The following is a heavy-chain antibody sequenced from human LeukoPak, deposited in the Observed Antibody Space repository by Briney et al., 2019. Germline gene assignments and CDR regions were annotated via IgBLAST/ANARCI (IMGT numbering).Heavy chain of an antibody. CDR2: IYYSGST. D-gene: IGHD1-26*01. Sequence: SETLSLTCTVSGGSISSYYWSWIRQPPGKGLEWIGYIYYSGSTNYNPSHKSRVTISVDTSKNQFSLKLSSVTAADTAVYYCARGGSPGDLLGYWGQGTLVTVSS. V-gene: IGHV4-59*01. CDR1: GGSISSYY. J-gene: IGHJ4*02. CDR3: ARGGSPGDLLGY.